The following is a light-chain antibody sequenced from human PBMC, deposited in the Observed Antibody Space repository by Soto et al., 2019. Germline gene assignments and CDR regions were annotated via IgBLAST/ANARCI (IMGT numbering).Light chain of an antibody. CDR3: MQALQTPWT. CDR2: LGS. Sequence: DIVMTQSPLSLPVTPGAPASISCRYSQSLLHSNGYNYLDWYLQKPGQSPQLLIYLGSNRASGVPDRFSGSGSGTDFTLKISRVEAEDVGVYYCMQALQTPWTLGQGTKVDI. CDR1: QSLLHSNGYNY. J-gene: IGKJ1*01. V-gene: IGKV2-28*01.